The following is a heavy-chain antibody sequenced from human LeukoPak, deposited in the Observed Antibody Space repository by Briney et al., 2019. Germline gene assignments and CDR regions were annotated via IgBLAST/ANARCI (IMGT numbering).Heavy chain of an antibody. CDR3: AKDSGYSSKYWYFNL. Sequence: GGSLRLSCAASGFTFSAYGMHWVRQAPGKGLEWVAFIWYDGSDTYYADSMKGRFSISRDNSKNTLYVQMSSLRAEDTAVYYCAKDSGYSSKYWYFNLWGRGTLVTVSS. D-gene: IGHD2-15*01. V-gene: IGHV3-30*02. CDR1: GFTFSAYG. CDR2: IWYDGSDT. J-gene: IGHJ2*01.